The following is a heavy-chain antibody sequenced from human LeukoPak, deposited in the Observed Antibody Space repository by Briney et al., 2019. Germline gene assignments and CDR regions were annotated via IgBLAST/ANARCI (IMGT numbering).Heavy chain of an antibody. D-gene: IGHD6-13*01. Sequence: GGSLRLSCAASGFTFSSYAMSWVRQAPGKGLEWVSAISGSGGSTYYADSVKGRFTISRDNSKNTLYLQMNSLRAEDTAVYYCARDRRGSSSWYSDYWGQGTLVTVSS. CDR1: GFTFSSYA. CDR3: ARDRRGSSSWYSDY. J-gene: IGHJ4*02. CDR2: ISGSGGST. V-gene: IGHV3-23*01.